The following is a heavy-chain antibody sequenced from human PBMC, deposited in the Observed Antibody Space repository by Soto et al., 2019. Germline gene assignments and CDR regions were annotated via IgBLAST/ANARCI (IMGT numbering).Heavy chain of an antibody. Sequence: QVQLVQSGAEVKKPGSSVKVSCKASGGTFSSYTISWVRQAPGQGLEWMGRIIPILGIANYAQKFQGRVTITADKSTRPASMELSSLRSEDTAVYYCASARYPGAFAIWGQGTMVTVSS. V-gene: IGHV1-69*02. CDR2: IIPILGIA. D-gene: IGHD1-1*01. CDR3: ASARYPGAFAI. CDR1: GGTFSSYT. J-gene: IGHJ3*02.